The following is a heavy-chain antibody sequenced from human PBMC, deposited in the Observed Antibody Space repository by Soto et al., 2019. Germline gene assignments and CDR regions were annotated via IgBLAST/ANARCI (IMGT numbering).Heavy chain of an antibody. Sequence: SETLSLTCTVSGGSISSYYWSWIRQPPGKGLEWIGYIYYSGSTNYNPSLKSRVTISVDTSKNQFSLKLSSVTAADTAVYYCARDPNYYDSSGWFDPWGQGTLVTVSS. D-gene: IGHD3-22*01. CDR1: GGSISSYY. CDR3: ARDPNYYDSSGWFDP. J-gene: IGHJ5*02. V-gene: IGHV4-59*01. CDR2: IYYSGST.